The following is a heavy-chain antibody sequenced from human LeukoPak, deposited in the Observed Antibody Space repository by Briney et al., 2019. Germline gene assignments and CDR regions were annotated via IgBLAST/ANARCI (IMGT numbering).Heavy chain of an antibody. J-gene: IGHJ4*02. CDR3: ARELPREVTLDY. CDR1: GFTVSSNY. Sequence: PAGGSLRLSCAASGFTVSSNYMSWVRQAPGKGLEWVSVIYSGGSTYYADSVKGRFTISRDNSKSTLYLQMNSLRAEDTAVYYCARELPREVTLDYWGQGTLVTVSS. CDR2: IYSGGST. D-gene: IGHD2-21*02. V-gene: IGHV3-53*01.